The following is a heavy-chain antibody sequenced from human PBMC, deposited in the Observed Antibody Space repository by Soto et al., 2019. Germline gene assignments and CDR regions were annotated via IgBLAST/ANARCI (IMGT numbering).Heavy chain of an antibody. CDR2: ISYDGSNK. V-gene: IGHV3-30-3*01. Sequence: GGSLRLSCAASGFTFSSYAMHWVRQAPGKGLEWVAVISYDGSNKYYADSVKGRFTISRDNSKNTLYLQMNSLRAEDTAVYYCASESSRASYYYYGMDGWGQGTTVTVSS. J-gene: IGHJ6*02. CDR1: GFTFSSYA. D-gene: IGHD6-13*01. CDR3: ASESSRASYYYYGMDG.